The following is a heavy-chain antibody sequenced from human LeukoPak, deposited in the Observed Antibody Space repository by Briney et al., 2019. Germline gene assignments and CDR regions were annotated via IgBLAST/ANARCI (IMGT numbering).Heavy chain of an antibody. CDR3: AKGVYYYDSSGYYYFDY. D-gene: IGHD3-22*01. Sequence: GGSLSLSCAASGFTFSSYAMSWVRQAPGKGLEWVSAISGSGGSTYYADSVKGRFTISRDNSKNTLYLQMNSLSAEDTAVYYCAKGVYYYDSSGYYYFDYWGQGTLVTVSS. V-gene: IGHV3-23*01. CDR2: ISGSGGST. CDR1: GFTFSSYA. J-gene: IGHJ4*02.